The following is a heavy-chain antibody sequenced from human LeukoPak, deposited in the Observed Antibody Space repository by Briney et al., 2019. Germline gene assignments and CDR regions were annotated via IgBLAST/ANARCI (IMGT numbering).Heavy chain of an antibody. CDR2: INPNSDDR. CDR1: GYTFTNYH. J-gene: IGHJ4*02. Sequence: ASVKVSCKASGYTFTNYHINWVRQAPGQGLEWVGWINPNSDDRGYAQKFQGRVTITRDTSRTTAYMELRSLRSEDTAVYFCARTTSFTASGYDYWAREPWSPSPQ. D-gene: IGHD6-25*01. V-gene: IGHV1-8*03. CDR3: ARTTSFTASGYDY.